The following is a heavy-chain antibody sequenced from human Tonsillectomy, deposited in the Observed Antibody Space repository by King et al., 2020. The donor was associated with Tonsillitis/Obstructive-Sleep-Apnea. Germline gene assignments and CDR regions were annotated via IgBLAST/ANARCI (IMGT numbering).Heavy chain of an antibody. CDR3: AKDDXSRXPGYSGYDAXGLFDY. CDR2: ISGSGGRT. D-gene: IGHD5-12*01. CDR1: GFTFSSYA. V-gene: IGHV3-23*04. J-gene: IGHJ4*02. Sequence: VQLVESGGGLVQPGGSLRLSCAASGFTFSSYAMNWVRQAPGKGLEWVSTISGSGGRTYYADSVKGRFTISRDNSKNLVYLQMNSLRAEDTAQYSWAKDDXSRXPGYSGYDAXGLFDYWGQGILVTVSS.